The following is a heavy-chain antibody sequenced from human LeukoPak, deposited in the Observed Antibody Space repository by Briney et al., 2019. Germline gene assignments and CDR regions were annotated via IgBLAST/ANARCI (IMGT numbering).Heavy chain of an antibody. CDR1: GFSLNTYS. V-gene: IGHV3-21*05. J-gene: IGHJ6*03. Sequence: PGGSLRLSCAASGFSLNTYSMNWVRQAPGKGLEWVSYISSSSSYIYYADSVKGRFTISRDNSQNTLYLQMNRLRADDTAVYYCGRDLGGGDYMDVWGKGTTVTISS. CDR2: ISSSSSYI. D-gene: IGHD3-16*01. CDR3: GRDLGGGDYMDV.